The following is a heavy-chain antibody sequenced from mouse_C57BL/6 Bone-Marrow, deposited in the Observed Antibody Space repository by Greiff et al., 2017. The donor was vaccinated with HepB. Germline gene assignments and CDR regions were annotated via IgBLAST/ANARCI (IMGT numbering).Heavy chain of an antibody. D-gene: IGHD1-1*01. CDR3: AREAITTVRPPWFAY. CDR2: ISSGGSYT. V-gene: IGHV5-6*01. J-gene: IGHJ3*01. CDR1: GFTFSSYG. Sequence: EVQLVESGGDLVKPGGSLKLSCAASGFTFSSYGMSWVRQTPDKRLEWVATISSGGSYTYYPDSVKGRFTISRDNAKNTLYLQMSSLKSEDTAMYYCAREAITTVRPPWFAYWGQGTLVTVSA.